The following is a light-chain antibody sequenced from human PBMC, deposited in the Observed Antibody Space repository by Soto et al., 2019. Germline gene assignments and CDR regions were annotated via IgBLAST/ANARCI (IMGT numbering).Light chain of an antibody. CDR2: EVS. CDR1: SSDGGGYNY. CDR3: SSNAGSNNKV. J-gene: IGLJ1*01. Sequence: LTQPPSASGSPGQSVTISCTGTSSDGGGYNYVSWYQQHPGKAPKLIIYEVSKRPSGVPDRLSGSKSANTASLTVSGLQAEDEADYYCSSNAGSNNKVLGTGPKVTVL. V-gene: IGLV2-8*01.